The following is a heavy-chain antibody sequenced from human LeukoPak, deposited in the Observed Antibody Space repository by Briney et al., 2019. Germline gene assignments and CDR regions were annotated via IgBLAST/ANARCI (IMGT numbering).Heavy chain of an antibody. V-gene: IGHV1-69*05. J-gene: IGHJ4*02. D-gene: IGHD3-10*01. Sequence: GASVKVSCKASGGTFSSYAISWVRQVPGQGLEWMGRIIPIFGTANYAQKFQGRVTITTDESTSTAYMEPSSLRSEDTAVYYCATQLNYYYGSGSPGIFDYWGQGTLVTVSS. CDR1: GGTFSSYA. CDR2: IIPIFGTA. CDR3: ATQLNYYYGSGSPGIFDY.